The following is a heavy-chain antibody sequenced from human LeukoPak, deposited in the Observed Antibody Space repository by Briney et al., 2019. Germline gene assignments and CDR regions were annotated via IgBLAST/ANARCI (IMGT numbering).Heavy chain of an antibody. J-gene: IGHJ6*03. CDR3: ARLRYYYYMDV. CDR2: IYTSGST. V-gene: IGHV4-4*09. CDR1: GGSISSYY. Sequence: SETLSLTCTVSGGSISSYYWSWIRQPPGKGLEWIGYIYTSGSTNYNPSLESQVTISVDTSKNQFSLKLSSVTAADTAVYYCARLRYYYYMDVWGKGTTVTVSS.